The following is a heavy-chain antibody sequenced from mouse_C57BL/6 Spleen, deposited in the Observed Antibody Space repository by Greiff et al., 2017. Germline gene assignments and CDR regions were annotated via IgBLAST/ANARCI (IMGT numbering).Heavy chain of an antibody. V-gene: IGHV1-64*01. CDR1: GYTFTSYW. D-gene: IGHD1-1*01. Sequence: QVQLQQPGAELVKPGASVKLSCKASGYTFTSYWMHWVKQRPGQGLEWIGMIHPNSGSTNYNEKFKSKATLTVDKSSSTAYMQLSSLTSEDSAVYYCARTPWRYGSSFYAMDYWGQGTSVTVSS. CDR3: ARTPWRYGSSFYAMDY. CDR2: IHPNSGST. J-gene: IGHJ4*01.